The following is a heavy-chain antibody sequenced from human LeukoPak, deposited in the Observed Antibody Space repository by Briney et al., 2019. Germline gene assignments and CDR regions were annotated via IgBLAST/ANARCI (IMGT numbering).Heavy chain of an antibody. CDR3: AKATTISAAGSHFVY. J-gene: IGHJ4*02. CDR2: ISGNGGTT. Sequence: PGGSLRLSCVDSGFTSSNYAMSWVRQAPGGGLEWVSTISGNGGTTYYADFVKGRFTISRDNSKNTLYLQMNSLRAEDTAVFYCAKATTISAAGSHFVYWGQGTLVTVSS. D-gene: IGHD6-13*01. V-gene: IGHV3-23*01. CDR1: GFTSSNYA.